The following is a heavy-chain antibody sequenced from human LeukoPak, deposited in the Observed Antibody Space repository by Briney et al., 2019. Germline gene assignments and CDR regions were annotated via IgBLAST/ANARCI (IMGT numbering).Heavy chain of an antibody. J-gene: IGHJ5*02. CDR3: ARGSSNVAARNNWFDP. D-gene: IGHD6-6*01. CDR1: GFTFSSYS. Sequence: GSLRLSCAASGFTFSSYSMNWVRQAPGKGLEWVSSISSSSSYIYYANSVKGRFTISRDNAKNSLYLQMNSLRAEDTAVYFCARGSSNVAARNNWFDPWGQGTLVTVSS. CDR2: ISSSSSYI. V-gene: IGHV3-21*01.